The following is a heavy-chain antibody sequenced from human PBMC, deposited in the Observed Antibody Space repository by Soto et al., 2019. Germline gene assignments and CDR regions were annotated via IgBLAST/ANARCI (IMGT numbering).Heavy chain of an antibody. CDR3: ARGGIVXXXAALSSYHDYTNYRXDS. J-gene: IGHJ4*02. CDR1: GGSFSDFA. Sequence: QVQLAQSGAEVRKPGSSVKVSCGASGGSFSDFAFSWVRQAPGQGLEWMGGIIPMFAASKYAQRFQDRVTISADESTNTVYLALSSLTSDDTATYYCARGGIVXXXAALSSYHDYTNYRXDSWGQGTXVXVSS. D-gene: IGHD2-15*01. V-gene: IGHV1-69*01. CDR2: IIPMFAAS.